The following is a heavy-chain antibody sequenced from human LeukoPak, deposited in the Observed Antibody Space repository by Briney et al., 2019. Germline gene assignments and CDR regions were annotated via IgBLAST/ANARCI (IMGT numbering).Heavy chain of an antibody. J-gene: IGHJ6*03. CDR1: GGTFSSYA. D-gene: IGHD2-15*01. Sequence: SVKVSCKASGGTFSSYAISWVRQAPGQGLAWMGRIIPIFGTSNYAQKFQGRVTITTDESTSTAYMELSSLRSEDTAVYYCARGYSGYGNHCSGGSCYYYYYMDVWGKGTTVTVSS. V-gene: IGHV1-69*05. CDR3: ARGYSGYGNHCSGGSCYYYYYMDV. CDR2: IIPIFGTS.